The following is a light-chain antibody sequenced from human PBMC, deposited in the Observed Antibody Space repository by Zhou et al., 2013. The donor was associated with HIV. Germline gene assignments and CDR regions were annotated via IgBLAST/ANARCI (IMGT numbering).Light chain of an antibody. V-gene: IGKV1-5*03. J-gene: IGKJ4*01. CDR2: RAS. CDR1: QTISTW. Sequence: DIQMTQSPSTLSASIGDRVTITCRASQTISTWLAWYQQNREKAPSLLIYRASTLEGGVPSRISGSGSGTEFTLTISSLQPDDFATYYCQQYSSYPRTFGGGTKVDMK. CDR3: QQYSSYPRT.